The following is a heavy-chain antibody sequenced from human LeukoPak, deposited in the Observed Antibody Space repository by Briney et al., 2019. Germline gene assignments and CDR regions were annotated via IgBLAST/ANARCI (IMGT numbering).Heavy chain of an antibody. V-gene: IGHV3-30-3*01. CDR3: AREPAAVNDLGFDY. CDR1: GFTFSSYA. Sequence: GRSLRLSCAASGFTFSSYAMHWVRQAPGKGLEWVAVISYDGSNKYHADSVKGRFTISRDNSKNTLYLQMNSLRAEDTAVYYCAREPAAVNDLGFDYWGQGTLVTVSS. D-gene: IGHD1-1*01. CDR2: ISYDGSNK. J-gene: IGHJ4*02.